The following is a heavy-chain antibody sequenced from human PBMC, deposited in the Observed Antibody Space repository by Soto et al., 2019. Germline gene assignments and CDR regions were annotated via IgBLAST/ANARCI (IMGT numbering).Heavy chain of an antibody. CDR3: ARGRGTAMDYYGMDV. Sequence: SETLSLTCTVSGGSISSGGYCWSWIRQHPGKGLEWIGYIYYSGSTYYNPSLKSRVTISVDTSKNQFSLKLSSVTAADTAVYYCARGRGTAMDYYGMDVWGQGTTVTVSS. V-gene: IGHV4-31*03. D-gene: IGHD5-18*01. CDR2: IYYSGST. J-gene: IGHJ6*02. CDR1: GGSISSGGYC.